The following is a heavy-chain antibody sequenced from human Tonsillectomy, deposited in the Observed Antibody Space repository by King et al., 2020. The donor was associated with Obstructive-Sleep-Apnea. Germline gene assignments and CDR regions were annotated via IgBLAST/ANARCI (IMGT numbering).Heavy chain of an antibody. CDR3: ARDPLCSGGSCYLYYFDY. CDR1: GLTFRNYW. V-gene: IGHV3-7*03. J-gene: IGHJ4*02. D-gene: IGHD2-15*01. Sequence: DVQLVESGGGLVQPGGSLRLSCAASGLTFRNYWMSWVRQAPGKGLEWVANIKQDGGEEYYVDSVKGRFTISRDNAKNSLYLQMNSLRAEDTAVYYCARDPLCSGGSCYLYYFDYWGQGTLVTVSS. CDR2: IKQDGGEE.